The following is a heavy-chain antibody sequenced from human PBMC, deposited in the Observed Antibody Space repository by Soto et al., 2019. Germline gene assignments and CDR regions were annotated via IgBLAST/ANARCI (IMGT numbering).Heavy chain of an antibody. Sequence: PGGSLRLSCAASGFTFSSYAMSWVRQAPGKGLEWVSGISGGGGSTYYADSVKGRFTISRDNSKNTLYLQMNSLRAEDTAVYYCAKDTKAQSLIWFGEPDYGMDVWGQGTTVTVSS. CDR2: ISGGGGST. CDR1: GFTFSSYA. D-gene: IGHD3-10*01. J-gene: IGHJ6*02. CDR3: AKDTKAQSLIWFGEPDYGMDV. V-gene: IGHV3-23*01.